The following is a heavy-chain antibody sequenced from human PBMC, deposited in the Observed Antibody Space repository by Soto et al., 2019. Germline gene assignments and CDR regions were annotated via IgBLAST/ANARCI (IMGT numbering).Heavy chain of an antibody. V-gene: IGHV1-69*13. J-gene: IGHJ4*02. CDR1: GGSFGNSA. Sequence: SVKVSCKASGGSFGNSAINCVRQTPGQGLEWLGGFIPVYRTLNYAQKFQGRVTITADESTGTAYMTLSSLAPDDTAVYYCATGVIWIGYFTVDSWGQGTPVTVSS. CDR2: FIPVYRTL. D-gene: IGHD3-3*01. CDR3: ATGVIWIGYFTVDS.